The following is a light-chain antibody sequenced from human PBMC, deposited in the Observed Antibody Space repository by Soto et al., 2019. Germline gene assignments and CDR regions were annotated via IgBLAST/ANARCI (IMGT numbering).Light chain of an antibody. CDR1: QDIRFN. V-gene: IGKV1-17*01. J-gene: IGKJ1*01. Sequence: DVQMTQSPSSLSASVGDIVTITCRASQDIRFNLGWFQQKPGEGPKRLIYSSSDLQSGVPSRFSATSSGTEFTLIINGLHPEDSASYFCLQHNTSPWTFGLGTKV. CDR2: SSS. CDR3: LQHNTSPWT.